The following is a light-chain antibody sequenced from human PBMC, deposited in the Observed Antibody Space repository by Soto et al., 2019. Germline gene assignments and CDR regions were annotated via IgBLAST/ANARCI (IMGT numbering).Light chain of an antibody. CDR3: CSYVGATTYV. Sequence: QSALTQPASVSGSPGQSITIFCTGTSSTVGGFNVVSWYQQHPGKAPKVIIYEGIKRPSGVSNRFSGSNSGSTASLTISGLQAEDEADYYCCSYVGATTYVFGTGTKLTVL. CDR2: EGI. V-gene: IGLV2-23*01. CDR1: SSTVGGFNV. J-gene: IGLJ1*01.